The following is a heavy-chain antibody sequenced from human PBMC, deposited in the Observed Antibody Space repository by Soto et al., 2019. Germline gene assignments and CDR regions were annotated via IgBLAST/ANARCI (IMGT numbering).Heavy chain of an antibody. D-gene: IGHD6-19*01. J-gene: IGHJ3*02. CDR1: GGSISSYY. V-gene: IGHV4-59*01. CDR3: ARQQWLVLNAFDI. CDR2: IYYSGST. Sequence: PSETLSLTCTVSGGSISSYYWSWIRQPPGKGLEWIGYIYYSGSTNYNPSLKSRVTISVDTSKSQFSLKLSSVTAADTAVYYCARQQWLVLNAFDIWGQGTMVTVSS.